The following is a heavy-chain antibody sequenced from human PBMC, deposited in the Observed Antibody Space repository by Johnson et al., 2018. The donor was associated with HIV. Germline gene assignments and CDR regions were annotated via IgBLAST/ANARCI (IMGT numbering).Heavy chain of an antibody. Sequence: QVQLVESGGGVVQPERSLRLSCSASGFTFSNYAMHWVRQAPGKGLEWVACISYDGSNEDFADSVKGRFTIVRDNFKNTLYLQMNSLRAEETAVYYCARDGRYCSGGSCPDAFDIWGQGTMVTVSS. D-gene: IGHD2-15*01. J-gene: IGHJ3*02. CDR3: ARDGRYCSGGSCPDAFDI. CDR1: GFTFSNYA. CDR2: ISYDGSNE. V-gene: IGHV3-30-3*01.